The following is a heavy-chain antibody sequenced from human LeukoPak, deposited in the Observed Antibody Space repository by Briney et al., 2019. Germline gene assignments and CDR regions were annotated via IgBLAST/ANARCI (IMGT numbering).Heavy chain of an antibody. J-gene: IGHJ4*02. D-gene: IGHD4-17*01. CDR1: GYTFTSYG. CDR2: ISAYNGNT. Sequence: ASVKVSCKASGYTFTSYGISWVRQAPGQGLEWMGWISAYNGNTNYAQKLQGRVTMTTDTSTSTAYMELRSLRSDDTAVYYCARSRDPYGDYSRARPRSFFDFWGQGTLLSVSS. CDR3: ARSRDPYGDYSRARPRSFFDF. V-gene: IGHV1-18*01.